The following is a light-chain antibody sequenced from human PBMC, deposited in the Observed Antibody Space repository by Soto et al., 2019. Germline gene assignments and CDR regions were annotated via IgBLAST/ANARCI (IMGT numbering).Light chain of an antibody. CDR1: QSISTE. J-gene: IGKJ2*01. CDR3: QQGNNWPLT. V-gene: IGKV3-15*01. Sequence: EIVMTQSPATLSVSPGERATISCRASQSISTELAWYQQKPGQPPRLLIYSASTRATGVQARFTGSGSGSEFTLTISGLQSADFAVYYCQQGNNWPLTFGQGTRLEI. CDR2: SAS.